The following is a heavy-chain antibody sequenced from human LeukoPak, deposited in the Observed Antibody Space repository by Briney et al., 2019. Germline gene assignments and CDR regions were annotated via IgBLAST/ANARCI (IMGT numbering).Heavy chain of an antibody. CDR2: IYYSGST. J-gene: IGHJ6*02. CDR3: ARGYYDFWSGTASPLCYYYGMDV. Sequence: SETLSLTCTVSGGSISSYYWSWIRQHPGKGLEWVGYIYYSGSTNYNPSLKSRVTISVDTSENQFSLKLSSVTAADTAVYYCARGYYDFWSGTASPLCYYYGMDVWGQGTTVTVSS. D-gene: IGHD3-3*01. V-gene: IGHV4-59*01. CDR1: GGSISSYY.